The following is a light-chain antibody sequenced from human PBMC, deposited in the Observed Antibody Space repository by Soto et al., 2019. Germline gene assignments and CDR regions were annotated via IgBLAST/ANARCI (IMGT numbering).Light chain of an antibody. V-gene: IGKV3-15*01. CDR3: HQYNKWPSFT. CDR1: QSVSSN. CDR2: GAS. Sequence: EIVMTQSTATLSVSPGERATLSCRASQSVSSNLAWYQQKPGQAPRLLMYGASTRATGIPARFSGSGSGTEFTLTISSLQSEDFAVYYCHQYNKWPSFTFGGGTKVEIK. J-gene: IGKJ4*01.